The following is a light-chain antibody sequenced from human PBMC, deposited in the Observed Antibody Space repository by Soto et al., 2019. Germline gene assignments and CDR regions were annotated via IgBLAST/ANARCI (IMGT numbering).Light chain of an antibody. J-gene: IGLJ3*02. V-gene: IGLV2-14*03. CDR1: SSDVGGYNY. CDR3: SSYTSTFPSV. CDR2: DVS. Sequence: QSALTQPASVSGSPGRSITISCTGTSSDVGGYNYVSWYQQHPGNAPKLLIYDVSNRPSGVSNRFSGSKSGNTASLTISGLQAEDEADYYCSSYTSTFPSVFGGGTKVTVL.